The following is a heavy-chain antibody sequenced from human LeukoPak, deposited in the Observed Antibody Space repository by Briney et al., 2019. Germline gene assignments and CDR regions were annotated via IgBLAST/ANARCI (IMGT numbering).Heavy chain of an antibody. CDR1: GVSISSGGYY. CDR3: ARAIAAAAPEWFDP. D-gene: IGHD6-13*01. V-gene: IGHV4-30-2*01. J-gene: IGHJ5*02. Sequence: SETLSLTCTVSGVSISSGGYYWSWIRQPPGKGLEWIGYIYHSGSTYYNPSLKSRVTISVDRSKNQFSLKLSSVTAADTAVYYCARAIAAAAPEWFDPWGQGTLVTVSS. CDR2: IYHSGST.